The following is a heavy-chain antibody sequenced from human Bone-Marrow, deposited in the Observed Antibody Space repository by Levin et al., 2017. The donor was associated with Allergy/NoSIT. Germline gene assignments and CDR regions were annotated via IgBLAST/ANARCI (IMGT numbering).Heavy chain of an antibody. V-gene: IGHV1-24*01. CDR1: GYTLTELS. D-gene: IGHD5-12*01. CDR2: FDPEDGET. Sequence: ASVKVSCKVSGYTLTELSMHWVRQAPGKGLEWMGGFDPEDGETIYAQKFQGRVTMTEDTSTDTAYMELSSLRSEDTAVYYCATGLRGYSGYDRYAFDIWGQGTMVTVSS. CDR3: ATGLRGYSGYDRYAFDI. J-gene: IGHJ3*02.